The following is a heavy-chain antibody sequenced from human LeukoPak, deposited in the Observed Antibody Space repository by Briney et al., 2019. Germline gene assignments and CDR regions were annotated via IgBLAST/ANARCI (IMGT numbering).Heavy chain of an antibody. CDR2: IKQDGSQR. CDR1: GITFNHYW. CDR3: ARDYYDY. J-gene: IGHJ4*02. Sequence: GGSLRLSCVASGITFNHYWMHWVRQAPGKGLEWVASIKQDGSQRYYVDSVKGRFTISRDNARNSLYLQMSSLRGEDTAIYYCARDYYDYWGQGTLVTVSS. V-gene: IGHV3-7*01.